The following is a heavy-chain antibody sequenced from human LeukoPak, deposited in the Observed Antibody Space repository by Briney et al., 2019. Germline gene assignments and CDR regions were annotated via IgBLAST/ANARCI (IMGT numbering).Heavy chain of an antibody. CDR2: ISSGGTFP. CDR1: GFTFSDFY. CDR3: AGNFDS. J-gene: IGHJ4*02. V-gene: IGHV3-11*06. D-gene: IGHD6-25*01. Sequence: PGGSLRLSCEASGFTFSDFYMSWIRQAPGKRLEWVSHISSGGTFPRYSDSVKGRFTISRDNAKNSLYLQMNALRAEDTAFLAAAGNFDSWGQGTLVTVSS.